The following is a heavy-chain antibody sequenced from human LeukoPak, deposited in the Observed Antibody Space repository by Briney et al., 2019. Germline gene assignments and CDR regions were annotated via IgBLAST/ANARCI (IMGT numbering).Heavy chain of an antibody. D-gene: IGHD4-17*01. V-gene: IGHV1-18*01. J-gene: IGHJ4*02. CDR3: ARDCHDYGDYPGRN. CDR2: ISAYNGNT. CDR1: GYTFTSYG. Sequence: ASVKVSCKASGYTFTSYGISWVRQAPGQGLEWMGWISAYNGNTNYAQKLQGRVTMTTDTSTSTAYIELRSLRSDDTAVYYCARDCHDYGDYPGRNWGQGTLVTVSS.